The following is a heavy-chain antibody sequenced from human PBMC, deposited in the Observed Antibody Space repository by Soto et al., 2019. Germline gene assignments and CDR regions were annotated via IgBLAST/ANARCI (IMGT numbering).Heavy chain of an antibody. Sequence: ASVKVSCKAPGYAFTNYVINWVRQAPGQGLEWMGWINPYNGNAKYAQKVQGRVTMTTDTSTTTAYMDLTSLRSDDTAMYYCARPSGYSSGWFDYWGQGTLVTVSS. CDR3: ARPSGYSSGWFDY. V-gene: IGHV1-18*04. CDR1: GYAFTNYV. D-gene: IGHD6-19*01. J-gene: IGHJ4*02. CDR2: INPYNGNA.